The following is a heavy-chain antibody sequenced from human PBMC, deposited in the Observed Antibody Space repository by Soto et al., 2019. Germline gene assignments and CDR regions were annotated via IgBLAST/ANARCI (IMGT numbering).Heavy chain of an antibody. CDR1: GYTFTSYG. CDR2: ISAYNGNT. J-gene: IGHJ4*02. D-gene: IGHD3-16*02. CDR3: ARYYDCIWGSYRHFDY. V-gene: IGHV1-18*01. Sequence: ASVNVSCKASGYTFTSYGISWVRQAPGQGLEWMGWISAYNGNTNYAQKLQGRVTMTTDTSTSTAYMELRSLRSDDTAVYYCARYYDCIWGSYRHFDYWGQGTLVTVSS.